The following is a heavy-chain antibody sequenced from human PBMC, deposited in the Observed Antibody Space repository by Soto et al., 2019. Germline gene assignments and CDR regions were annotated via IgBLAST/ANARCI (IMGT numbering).Heavy chain of an antibody. V-gene: IGHV3-48*01. CDR3: ARDPRPRYCSSTSCHPRFDY. J-gene: IGHJ4*02. CDR2: ISSSSSTI. D-gene: IGHD2-2*01. CDR1: GFTFSSYS. Sequence: GGSLRLSCAASGFTFSSYSMNWVRQAPGKGLEWVSYISSSSSTIYYADSVKGRFTISRDNAKNSLYLQMNSLRAEDTAVYYCARDPRPRYCSSTSCHPRFDYWGQGTLVTVSS.